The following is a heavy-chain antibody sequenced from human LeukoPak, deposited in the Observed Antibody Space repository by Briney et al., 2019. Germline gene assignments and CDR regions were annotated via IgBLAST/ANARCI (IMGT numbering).Heavy chain of an antibody. Sequence: PSETLSLTCTVSGGSISSSSYYWGWIRQPPGKGLEWIGSIYYSGSTYYNPSLKSRVTISVDTSKNQSSLKLSSVTAADTAVYYCARVGGITMIVVLITDAFDIWGQGTMVTVSS. V-gene: IGHV4-39*07. J-gene: IGHJ3*02. D-gene: IGHD3-22*01. CDR2: IYYSGST. CDR3: ARVGGITMIVVLITDAFDI. CDR1: GGSISSSSYY.